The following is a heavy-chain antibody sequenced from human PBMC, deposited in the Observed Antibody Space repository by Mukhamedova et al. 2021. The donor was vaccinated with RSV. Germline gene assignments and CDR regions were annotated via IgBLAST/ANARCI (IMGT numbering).Heavy chain of an antibody. V-gene: IGHV2-26*01. J-gene: IGHJ6*02. Sequence: GKALEWLAHIFSNDEKSYSTSLKSRLTISKDTSKSQVVLTMTNMDPVDTATYYCVREARVGYSSSVGGMDVWGQGTTVTVSS. CDR3: VREARVGYSSSVGGMDV. D-gene: IGHD6-6*01. CDR2: IFSNDEK.